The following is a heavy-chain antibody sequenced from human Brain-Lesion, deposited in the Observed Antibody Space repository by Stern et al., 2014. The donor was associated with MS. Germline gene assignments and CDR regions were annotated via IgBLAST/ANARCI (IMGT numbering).Heavy chain of an antibody. CDR2: ISWNSGTI. CDR3: ARDITGSSAYFDY. J-gene: IGHJ4*02. Sequence: EVQLVESGGDLVQPGRSLRLSCAAFGFTFDDYAMHWVRQAPGKGLEWVAGISWNSGTIVYADSVKGRFTTSRDNAYSSLYLQMNSLRPEDTALYYCARDITGSSAYFDYWGQGTLVTVSS. V-gene: IGHV3-9*01. CDR1: GFTFDDYA. D-gene: IGHD1-14*01.